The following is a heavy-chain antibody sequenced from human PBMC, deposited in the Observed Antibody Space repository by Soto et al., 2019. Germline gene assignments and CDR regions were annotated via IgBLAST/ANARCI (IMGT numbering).Heavy chain of an antibody. V-gene: IGHV3-73*01. J-gene: IGHJ4*02. D-gene: IGHD6-13*01. CDR3: TRLAAAGLYDY. CDR1: GFTFSGSA. Sequence: EVQLVESGGGLVQPGGSLKLSCAASGFTFSGSAMHWVRQASGKGLEWVGRIRSKANSYATAYAASVKGRFTISRDDSKNTAYLQMNSLKTEDTAVYYCTRLAAAGLYDYWGQGTLVTVSS. CDR2: IRSKANSYAT.